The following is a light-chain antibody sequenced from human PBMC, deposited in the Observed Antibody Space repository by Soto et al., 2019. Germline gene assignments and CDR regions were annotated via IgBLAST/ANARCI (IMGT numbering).Light chain of an antibody. CDR2: EGI. V-gene: IGLV2-23*01. J-gene: IGLJ2*01. CDR3: CSYAGSTTVI. Sequence: QSALTQPASVSGSPGQSITISCTGTSSNVGSYNLVSWYQHHPGKAPKLMIFEGIKRPSGVSNRFSGSKSGNTASLTISGLQAEDEGVYYCCSYAGSTTVIFGGGTKLTVL. CDR1: SSNVGSYNL.